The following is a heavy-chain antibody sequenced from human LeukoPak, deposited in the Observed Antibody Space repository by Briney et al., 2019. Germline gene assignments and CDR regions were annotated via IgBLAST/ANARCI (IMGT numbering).Heavy chain of an antibody. CDR3: TRIPSSTSSWYYFDY. Sequence: PGGSLRLSCAASGFIFSSYDMDWVRQAPGKGLEWVSHISGSGTTIHYADSVKGRFTISRDNSKNTLYLQMNSLRAEDTAVYYCTRIPSSTSSWYYFDYWGQGTLVTVSS. CDR2: ISGSGTTI. J-gene: IGHJ4*02. D-gene: IGHD6-13*01. V-gene: IGHV3-48*01. CDR1: GFIFSSYD.